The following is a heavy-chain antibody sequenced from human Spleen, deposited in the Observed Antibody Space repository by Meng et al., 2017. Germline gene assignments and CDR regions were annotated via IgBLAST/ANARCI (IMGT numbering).Heavy chain of an antibody. CDR1: GYNFPDYW. CDR3: AREPAIAAAGPDY. CDR2: IDPKSGDT. D-gene: IGHD6-13*01. Sequence: ASVKVSCKPSGYNFPDYWLHWVRRAPGQGLEWMGRIDPKSGDTHYAQRFQGRVTMTGDTSISTAYMELSGLRSEDTAVYYCAREPAIAAAGPDYWGQGTLVTVSS. V-gene: IGHV1-2*06. J-gene: IGHJ4*02.